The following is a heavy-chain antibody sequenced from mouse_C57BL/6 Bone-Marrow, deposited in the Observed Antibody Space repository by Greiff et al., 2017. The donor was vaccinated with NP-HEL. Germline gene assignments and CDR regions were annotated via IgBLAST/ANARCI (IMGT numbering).Heavy chain of an antibody. D-gene: IGHD1-1*01. Sequence: VQLQQPGAELVKPGASVKLSCKASGYTFTSYWMHWVKQRPGRGLEWIGRIDPNSGGTNYNEKFKSKATLTVDTPSSTAYMQLSSLTSEDSAVYDCARGGMTTGEDFDDWGKGTTLTVSS. J-gene: IGHJ2*01. CDR3: ARGGMTTGEDFDD. CDR1: GYTFTSYW. V-gene: IGHV1-72*01. CDR2: IDPNSGGT.